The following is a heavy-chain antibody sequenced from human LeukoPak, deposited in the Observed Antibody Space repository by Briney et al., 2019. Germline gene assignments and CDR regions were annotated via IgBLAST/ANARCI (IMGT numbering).Heavy chain of an antibody. D-gene: IGHD5-18*01. J-gene: IGHJ4*02. CDR2: ISSSSSYI. CDR1: GFTFSSYS. V-gene: IGHV3-21*01. Sequence: GSLRLSCAASGFTFSSYSMNWVRQAPGKGLEWVSSISSSSSYIYYADSVKGRFTISRDNAKNSLYLQMNSLRAEDTAVYYCARADWDTAMIDYWGQGTLVTVSS. CDR3: ARADWDTAMIDY.